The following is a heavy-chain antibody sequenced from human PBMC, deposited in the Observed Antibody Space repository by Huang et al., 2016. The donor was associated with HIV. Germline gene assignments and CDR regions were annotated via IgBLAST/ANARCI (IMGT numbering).Heavy chain of an antibody. V-gene: IGHV1-69*13. CDR2: RNPRFGKR. Sequence: QVQLVQSGAEVRKPGSSVKVSCRASGGSFNNFGINWVRQAPGQGLEVRGVRNPRFGKRNDAQGFKDRVTITADETTGVVHLEVTSLRSDDTAVYFCAKRGGAWGSPYAFDLWGPGTMVTVSS. CDR1: GGSFNNFG. J-gene: IGHJ3*01. CDR3: AKRGGAWGSPYAFDL. D-gene: IGHD3-16*01.